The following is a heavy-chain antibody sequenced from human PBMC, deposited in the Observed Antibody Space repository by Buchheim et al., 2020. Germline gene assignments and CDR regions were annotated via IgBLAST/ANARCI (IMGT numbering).Heavy chain of an antibody. J-gene: IGHJ5*02. D-gene: IGHD6-13*01. CDR3: ARGALEQQLPYGRGNWFDP. CDR2: MNPNSGNT. V-gene: IGHV1-8*01. Sequence: QVQLVQSGAEVKKPGASVKVSCKASGYTFTSYDINWVRQATGQGLERMGWMNPNSGNTGYAQKFQGRVTMTRNTSISTAYMELSSLRSEDTAVYYCARGALEQQLPYGRGNWFDPWGQGTL. CDR1: GYTFTSYD.